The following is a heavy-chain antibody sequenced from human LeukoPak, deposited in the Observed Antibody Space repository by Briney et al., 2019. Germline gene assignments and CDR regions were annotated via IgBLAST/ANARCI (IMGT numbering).Heavy chain of an antibody. J-gene: IGHJ5*02. CDR3: ARGTSYYDSFFDP. D-gene: IGHD3-22*01. V-gene: IGHV4-38-2*02. Sequence: SETLSLTCTGSGYSISSGYYWGWIRQPPGKGLEWIGSIYHSENTYYNPSLKSRVTISVDTSKTQFSLKLSSGTAADTVGYYCARGTSYYDSFFDPWGQGTLVTVSS. CDR1: GYSISSGYY. CDR2: IYHSENT.